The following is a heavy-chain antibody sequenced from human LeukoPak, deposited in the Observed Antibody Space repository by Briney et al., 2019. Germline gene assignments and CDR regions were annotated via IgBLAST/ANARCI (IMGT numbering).Heavy chain of an antibody. Sequence: PSETLSLTCTVSGGSIRSGNSYWSWIRQPAGKGLEWIGRIYISGSTNYNPSLKSRVTISLDTSKNQFSPKLNSVTAADTAVYYCARGVVVPTTKVYYYYMDVWGKGTTVTVSS. V-gene: IGHV4-61*02. J-gene: IGHJ6*03. D-gene: IGHD2-2*01. CDR3: ARGVVVPTTKVYYYYMDV. CDR1: GGSIRSGNSY. CDR2: IYISGST.